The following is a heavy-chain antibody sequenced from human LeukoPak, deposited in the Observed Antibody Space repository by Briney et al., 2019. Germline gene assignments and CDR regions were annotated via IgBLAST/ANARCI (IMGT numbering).Heavy chain of an antibody. J-gene: IGHJ4*02. CDR1: GFTFSSYG. CDR2: IKQDGSEK. CDR3: ARTATALY. Sequence: PGGSLRLSCAASGFTFSSYGMHWGRQAPGKGLEWVAKIKQDGSEKYYVDSVKGRFTISRDNAKSSLYLQMNSLRVEDTAVYYCARTATALYWGQGTLVTVSS. D-gene: IGHD5-18*01. V-gene: IGHV3-7*01.